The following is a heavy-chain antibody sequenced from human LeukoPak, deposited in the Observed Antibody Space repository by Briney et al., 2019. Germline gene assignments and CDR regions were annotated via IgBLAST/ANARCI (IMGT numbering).Heavy chain of an antibody. V-gene: IGHV1-69*01. D-gene: IGHD1-1*01. J-gene: IGHJ4*02. CDR2: IIPIFGTA. CDR3: ARDDGKYNTDY. Sequence: ASVKVSCKASGGTFSSYAISWVRQAPGQGLEWMGGIIPIFGTANYAQKFQGRVTITADESTSTAYMELSSLRSDDTAVYYCARDDGKYNTDYWGQGTLVTVSS. CDR1: GGTFSSYA.